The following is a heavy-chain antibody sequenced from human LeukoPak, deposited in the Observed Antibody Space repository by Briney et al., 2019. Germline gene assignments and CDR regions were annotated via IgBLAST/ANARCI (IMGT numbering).Heavy chain of an antibody. Sequence: ASVKVSCKASGYTFTSYDINWVRQATGQGLEWMGWMNPNSGNTGYAQKFQGRVTMTRNTSISTAYMELSSLRSEDTAVYYCARLRIRYYYDSSGHPHLGYYYGMDVWGQGTTVTVSS. J-gene: IGHJ6*02. CDR2: MNPNSGNT. CDR3: ARLRIRYYYDSSGHPHLGYYYGMDV. V-gene: IGHV1-8*01. CDR1: GYTFTSYD. D-gene: IGHD3-22*01.